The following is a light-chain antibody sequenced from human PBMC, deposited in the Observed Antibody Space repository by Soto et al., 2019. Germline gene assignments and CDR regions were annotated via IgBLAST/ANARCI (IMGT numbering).Light chain of an antibody. CDR3: AAWDDSLRGHAV. CDR1: SSNIGSNY. V-gene: IGLV1-47*01. Sequence: QSVLTQPPSASGTPGQRVTISCSGSSSNIGSNYVYWYQQLPGPAPQLLIYRNNQRPSGVPDRFSGSKSGTSASLAISGLRSDDEADYYCAAWDDSLRGHAVFGGGTQLAVL. J-gene: IGLJ7*01. CDR2: RNN.